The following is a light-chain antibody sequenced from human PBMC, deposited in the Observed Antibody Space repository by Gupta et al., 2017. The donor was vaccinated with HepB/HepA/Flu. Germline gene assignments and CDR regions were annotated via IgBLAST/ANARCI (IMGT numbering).Light chain of an antibody. CDR2: TVS. Sequence: SALTQPASVSGSPGQSITVPCTGTSNDIGNYYSVSWYQQFPGKVPKLILYTVSHRPSGISSRFSGSKSGNTASLTISGLQAEDEADYYCSCFSTANTHVIFGGGTRLTIL. J-gene: IGLJ2*01. CDR1: SNDIGNYYS. CDR3: SCFSTANTHVI. V-gene: IGLV2-14*03.